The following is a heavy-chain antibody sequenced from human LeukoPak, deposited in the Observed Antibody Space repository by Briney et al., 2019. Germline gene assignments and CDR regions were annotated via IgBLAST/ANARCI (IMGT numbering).Heavy chain of an antibody. CDR1: GYTFTSYG. D-gene: IGHD3-22*01. CDR2: INPNSGHT. Sequence: GASVKVSCKASGYTFTSYGISWVRQAPGQGLEWMGWINPNSGHTNYAQKFQGRVAMTRDTSISTAYMELSRLRSDDTAVYYCATGFMAYDRSGYYDDALDIWGQGTMVTVSS. J-gene: IGHJ3*02. V-gene: IGHV1-2*02. CDR3: ATGFMAYDRSGYYDDALDI.